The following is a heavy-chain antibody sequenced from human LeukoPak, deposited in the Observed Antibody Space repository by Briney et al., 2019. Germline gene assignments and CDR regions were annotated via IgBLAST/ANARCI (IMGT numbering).Heavy chain of an antibody. CDR3: AKDPTMVRGPTFDY. V-gene: IGHV3-23*01. CDR1: GFTFSSYA. Sequence: SGGSLRLSCAASGFTFSSYAMSWVRQAPGKGLEWVSAISGSGGSTYYADSVKGRFTISRDNSKNTLYLQMNSLRAEDTAVYYCAKDPTMVRGPTFDYWGQGTLVTVSS. CDR2: ISGSGGST. J-gene: IGHJ4*02. D-gene: IGHD3-10*01.